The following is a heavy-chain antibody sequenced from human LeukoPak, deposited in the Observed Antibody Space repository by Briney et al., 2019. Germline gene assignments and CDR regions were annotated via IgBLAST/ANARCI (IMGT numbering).Heavy chain of an antibody. Sequence: GGSLRLSCAASGFTFSSYWMSWVHQAPGKGLEWVANIKQDGSDKYYVDSVKGRFTISRDNAKKLVYLQMNSLRAEDTAVYYCARDAYDDASESWGQGTLVTVSS. J-gene: IGHJ5*02. CDR1: GFTFSSYW. D-gene: IGHD3-3*01. V-gene: IGHV3-7*01. CDR2: IKQDGSDK. CDR3: ARDAYDDASES.